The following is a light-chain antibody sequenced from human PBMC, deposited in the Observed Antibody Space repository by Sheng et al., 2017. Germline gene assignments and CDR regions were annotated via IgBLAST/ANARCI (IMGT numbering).Light chain of an antibody. CDR2: NNN. V-gene: IGLV1-44*01. CDR1: SSNIGSNA. J-gene: IGLJ1*01. Sequence: QSVVTQPPSASGTPGQRVTISCSGSSSNIGSNAVNWYQQLPGTAPKLLIYNNNQRPSGVPDRFSGSKSGTSASLAISGLQSEDEADYYCAAWDDILSGYVFGTGTKVTVL. CDR3: AAWDDILSGYV.